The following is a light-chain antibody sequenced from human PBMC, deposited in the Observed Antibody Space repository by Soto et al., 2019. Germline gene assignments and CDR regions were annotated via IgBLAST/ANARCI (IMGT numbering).Light chain of an antibody. J-gene: IGLJ2*01. CDR2: SNN. Sequence: QSVLTQPPSASGTPGQRVTISCSGSSSNIGSNTVNWYQQLPGTAPKLLIYSNNQRPSGVPDRFSGSKSGTSGSLAISGLQSEDEADYYCAAWDDSPNGVVFGGGTKLTVL. CDR1: SSNIGSNT. V-gene: IGLV1-44*01. CDR3: AAWDDSPNGVV.